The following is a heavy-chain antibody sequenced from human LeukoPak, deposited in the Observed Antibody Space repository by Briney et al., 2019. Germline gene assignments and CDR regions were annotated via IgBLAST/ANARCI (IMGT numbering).Heavy chain of an antibody. CDR1: GFTFSNYA. J-gene: IGHJ3*01. V-gene: IGHV3-66*01. Sequence: QPGGSLRLSCAASGFTFSNYAMSWVRQAPGKGLEWVSIIYSGGSTYYADSVKGRFIISRDNSKNTLYLQMYSLRAEDTAVYYCARDGRALLSDWGQGTMVTVSS. CDR2: IYSGGST. D-gene: IGHD2/OR15-2a*01. CDR3: ARDGRALLSD.